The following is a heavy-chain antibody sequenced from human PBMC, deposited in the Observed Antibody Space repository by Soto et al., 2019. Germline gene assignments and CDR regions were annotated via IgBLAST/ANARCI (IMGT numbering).Heavy chain of an antibody. V-gene: IGHV3-48*03. D-gene: IGHD3-22*01. CDR3: ARDTPGLEDFDY. J-gene: IGHJ4*02. CDR1: GFSFSAHD. CDR2: IDPSGNTM. Sequence: EVQLVESGGGLVQLGGSLRLSCAASGFSFSAHDLNLVRQAPGKGLEWISYIDPSGNTMHYADSVKGRFTISRDNAKNSLYLQMNSLRAEDTAVYYCARDTPGLEDFDYWGQGTLVTVSS.